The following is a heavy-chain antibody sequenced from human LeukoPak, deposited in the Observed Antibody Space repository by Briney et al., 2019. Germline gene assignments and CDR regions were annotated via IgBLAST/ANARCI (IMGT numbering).Heavy chain of an antibody. Sequence: GGSLRLSCAASGFTVSSNYMSWVRQAPGKGLEWVSVIYSGGSTYYADSVKGRFTISRDNSKNTLYLQMNSLRAEDTAVYYCARGRYYCYGMDVWGQGTTVTVSS. J-gene: IGHJ6*02. CDR2: IYSGGST. V-gene: IGHV3-53*01. CDR1: GFTVSSNY. CDR3: ARGRYYCYGMDV.